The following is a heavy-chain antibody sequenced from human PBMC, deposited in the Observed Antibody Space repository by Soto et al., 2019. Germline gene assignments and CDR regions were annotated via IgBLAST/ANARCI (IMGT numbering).Heavy chain of an antibody. D-gene: IGHD3-22*01. Sequence: SETLSLTCTVSGGSISSGGYYWSWIRQHPGKGLEWIGYIYYSGSTYYNPSLKSRVTMSVDTSKNQFSLKLSSVTAADTAVYYCARGDYYDSSGDADAFDIWGQGTMVTVSS. CDR3: ARGDYYDSSGDADAFDI. V-gene: IGHV4-31*03. J-gene: IGHJ3*02. CDR2: IYYSGST. CDR1: GGSISSGGYY.